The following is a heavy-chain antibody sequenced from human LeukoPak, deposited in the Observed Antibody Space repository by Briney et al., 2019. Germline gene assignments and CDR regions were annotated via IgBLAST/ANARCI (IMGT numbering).Heavy chain of an antibody. CDR2: IYYSGST. Sequence: KPSETLSLTCTVSGGSISSYYWSWIRQPPGKGLEWIGYIYYSGSTNYNPSLKSRVTITVDTSKNQFSLKLSSVTAADTAVYYCARHQWDLDYFDYWGQGTLVTVSS. J-gene: IGHJ4*02. CDR3: ARHQWDLDYFDY. CDR1: GGSISSYY. V-gene: IGHV4-59*08. D-gene: IGHD1-26*01.